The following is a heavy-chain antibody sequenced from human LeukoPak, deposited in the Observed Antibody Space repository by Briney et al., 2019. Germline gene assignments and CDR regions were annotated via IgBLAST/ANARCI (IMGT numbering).Heavy chain of an antibody. CDR1: GFTFSDHY. CDR2: ITSSSGYT. J-gene: IGHJ3*02. V-gene: IGHV3-11*06. CDR3: ARPIRGYDGFDM. Sequence: KPGGSLRLSCAASGFTFSDHYMAWIRQAPGKGLEWVSYITSSSGYTNYADSVKGRFTISRDNAKNSLYLQMNSLRAEDTAIYYCARPIRGYDGFDMWGQGTMVTVSS. D-gene: IGHD6-25*01.